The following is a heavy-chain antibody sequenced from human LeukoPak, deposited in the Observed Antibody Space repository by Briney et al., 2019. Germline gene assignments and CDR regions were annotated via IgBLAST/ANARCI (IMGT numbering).Heavy chain of an antibody. V-gene: IGHV1-69*04. CDR1: GGTFSSYA. D-gene: IGHD4-23*01. CDR2: IIPILGIA. Sequence: AASVKVSCKASGGTFSSYAISWVRQAPGQGLEWMGRIIPILGIANYAQKFQGRVTITADKSTSTAYMELSSLRSEDTAVYYCASITKYGGNSDDAFDIWGQGTMVTVSS. CDR3: ASITKYGGNSDDAFDI. J-gene: IGHJ3*02.